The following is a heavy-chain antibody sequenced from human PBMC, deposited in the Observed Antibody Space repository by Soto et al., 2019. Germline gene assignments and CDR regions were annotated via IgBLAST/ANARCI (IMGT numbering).Heavy chain of an antibody. D-gene: IGHD1-26*01. V-gene: IGHV4-61*01. J-gene: IGHJ5*02. Sequence: SETLSLTCTVSGGSVSSGSYYWSWIRQPPGKGLKWIGYIYYSESTNYNPSLKSRVTISVDTSKNQFSLKLSSVTAAGPAVYYCARDLYSNWFDPWGQGTLVTVSS. CDR1: GGSVSSGSYY. CDR2: IYYSEST. CDR3: ARDLYSNWFDP.